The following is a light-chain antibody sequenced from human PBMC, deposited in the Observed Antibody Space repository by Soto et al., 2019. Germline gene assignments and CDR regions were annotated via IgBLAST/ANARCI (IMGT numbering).Light chain of an antibody. CDR1: QSVSSN. CDR2: GAS. CDR3: QQYNNWPS. J-gene: IGKJ1*01. V-gene: IGKV3-15*01. Sequence: EIVMTQSPATLSVSPGERATHSCRASQSVSSNLAWYQQKPGQAPRLLIYGASTRATVIPARFSDSGSGTEFTLTISSLQSEDFAVYYCQQYNNWPSFGQGTKVDIK.